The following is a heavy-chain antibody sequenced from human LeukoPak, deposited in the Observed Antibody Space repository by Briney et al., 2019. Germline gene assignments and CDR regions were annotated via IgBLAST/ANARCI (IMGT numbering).Heavy chain of an antibody. CDR2: ISYDGSNK. D-gene: IGHD5-18*01. J-gene: IGHJ4*02. CDR3: ARPRIQLWSPFDY. Sequence: GGSLRLSCAASGLTFGDYTMNWVRQAPGKGLEWVAVISYDGSNKYYADSVKGRFTISRDNSKNTLYLQMNSLRAEDTAVYYCARPRIQLWSPFDYWGQGTLVTVSS. CDR1: GLTFGDYT. V-gene: IGHV3-30*04.